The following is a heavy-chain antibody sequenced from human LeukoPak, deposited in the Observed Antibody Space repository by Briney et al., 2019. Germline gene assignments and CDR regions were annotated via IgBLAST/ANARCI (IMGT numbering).Heavy chain of an antibody. V-gene: IGHV4-39*01. Sequence: PSETLSLTCTVSGGSISSSSYYWGWIRQPPEKGLEWIGSIYYSGSTYYNPSLKSRVTISVDTSKNQFSLKLSSVTAADTAVYYCARICGGDCYYYYYYGMDVWGQGTTVTVSS. CDR2: IYYSGST. CDR3: ARICGGDCYYYYYYGMDV. J-gene: IGHJ6*02. CDR1: GGSISSSSYY. D-gene: IGHD2-21*02.